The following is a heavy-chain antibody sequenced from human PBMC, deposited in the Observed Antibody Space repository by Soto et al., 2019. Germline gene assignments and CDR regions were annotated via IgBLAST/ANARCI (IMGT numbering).Heavy chain of an antibody. CDR1: GFTFSDYY. J-gene: IGHJ6*02. Sequence: AGGSLRLSCAASGFTFSDYYMSWIRQAPGKGLEWVSYISSSSSYTNYADSVKGRFTISRDNAKNSLYLQMNSLRAEDTAVYYCARDLAGDYGMDVWGQGTTVTVSS. V-gene: IGHV3-11*06. D-gene: IGHD3-10*01. CDR3: ARDLAGDYGMDV. CDR2: ISSSSSYT.